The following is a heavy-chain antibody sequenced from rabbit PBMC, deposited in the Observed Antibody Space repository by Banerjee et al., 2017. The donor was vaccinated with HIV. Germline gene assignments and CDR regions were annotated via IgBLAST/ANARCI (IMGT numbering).Heavy chain of an antibody. CDR3: ARGDSGGGYAFNL. V-gene: IGHV1S45*01. D-gene: IGHD1-1*01. CDR2: IDTSSGST. CDR1: GFSFSSIYC. J-gene: IGHJ4*01. Sequence: QEQLEESGGDLVKPEGSLTLTCTASGFSFSSIYCMCWVRQAPGKGLEWIACIDTSSGSTYYASWAKGRFTISKTSSTTVTLQMTSLTGADTATYFCARGDSGGGYAFNLWGQGTLVTVS.